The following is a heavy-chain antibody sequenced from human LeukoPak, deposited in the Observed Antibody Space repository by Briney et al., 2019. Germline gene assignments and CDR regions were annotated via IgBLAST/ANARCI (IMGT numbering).Heavy chain of an antibody. V-gene: IGHV3-23*01. Sequence: GGSLRLSCAASGFPFSSYAMTWVRQAPGKGLEWVSTISGSGGSTYYADSVKGLFTISRDNSKNTLYLQMNSLRGDDTAVYYCAKVGNYYGSGSYSDYWGQGTLVTVSS. D-gene: IGHD3-10*01. CDR2: ISGSGGST. CDR1: GFPFSSYA. CDR3: AKVGNYYGSGSYSDY. J-gene: IGHJ4*02.